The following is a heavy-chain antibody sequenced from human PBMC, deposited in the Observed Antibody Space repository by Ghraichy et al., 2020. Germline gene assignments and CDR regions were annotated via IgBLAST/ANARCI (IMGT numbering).Heavy chain of an antibody. D-gene: IGHD1-1*01. V-gene: IGHV3-7*01. CDR2: INPDGGDT. J-gene: IGHJ4*02. Sequence: GGSLRLSCAASGLTFSSSWMTWVRQTPGKGLEWVANINPDGGDTYYVDSLRGRFTISRDNAKNSLYLQMNSLRVDDTAVYFCATHADWKFYSWGQGTLVTVSS. CDR1: GLTFSSSW. CDR3: ATHADWKFYS.